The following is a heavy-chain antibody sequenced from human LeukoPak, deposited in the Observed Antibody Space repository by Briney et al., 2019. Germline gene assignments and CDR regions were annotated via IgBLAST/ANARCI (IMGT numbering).Heavy chain of an antibody. J-gene: IGHJ3*02. V-gene: IGHV5-51*01. CDR1: GYSFSSYW. D-gene: IGHD1-14*01. Sequence: GESLMISCKGSGYSFSSYWIAWVRQMPGKGLEWMGIIYPGDSDTRYRPSFQGQVTISADKSISTAYLQWSSLKASDTAIYYCASLRSYTDAFDIWGLGTMVTVSS. CDR3: ASLRSYTDAFDI. CDR2: IYPGDSDT.